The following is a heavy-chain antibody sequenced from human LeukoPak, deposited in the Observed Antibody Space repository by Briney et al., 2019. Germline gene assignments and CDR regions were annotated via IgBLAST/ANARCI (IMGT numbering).Heavy chain of an antibody. CDR1: GFTFSSYA. Sequence: GGSLRLSCAASGFTFSSYAMSWVRQAPGKGLEWVSTISGSSGSTYYADSVKGRVTISRDNSMNTLYLQMNSLSAEDTAVYYCAKDRTCTNAVCYFDYWGQGTLVTVSS. CDR2: ISGSSGST. V-gene: IGHV3-23*01. CDR3: AKDRTCTNAVCYFDY. J-gene: IGHJ4*02. D-gene: IGHD2-8*01.